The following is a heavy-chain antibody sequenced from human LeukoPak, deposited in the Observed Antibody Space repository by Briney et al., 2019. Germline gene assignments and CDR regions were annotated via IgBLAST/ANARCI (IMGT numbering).Heavy chain of an antibody. CDR3: ARVYCTNGVCYRSLYY. CDR1: GYTFTGYY. V-gene: IGHV1-2*02. CDR2: INPNSGGT. D-gene: IGHD2-8*01. Sequence: ASVKVSCKASGYTFTGYYMHWVRQAPGQGLEWMGWINPNSGGTNYAQKFQGRVTMTRDTSISTAYMELSRLRSDDTAVYYRARVYCTNGVCYRSLYYWGQGTLVTVSS. J-gene: IGHJ4*02.